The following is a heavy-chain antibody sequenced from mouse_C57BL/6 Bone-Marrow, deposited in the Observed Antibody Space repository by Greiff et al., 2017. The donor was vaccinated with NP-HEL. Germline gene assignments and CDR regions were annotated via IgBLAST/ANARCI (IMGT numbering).Heavy chain of an antibody. Sequence: EVKLLESGGDLVKPGGSLKLSCAASGFTFSSYGMSWVRQTPDKRLEWVATISSGGSYTYYPDSVKGRFTISRDNAKNTLYLHMSRLRSEDTAVYYGECRGGYMGTGGGQGTTLTVSS. CDR2: ISSGGSYT. D-gene: IGHD2-13*01. V-gene: IGHV5-6*02. CDR1: GFTFSSYG. CDR3: ECRGGYMGTG. J-gene: IGHJ2*01.